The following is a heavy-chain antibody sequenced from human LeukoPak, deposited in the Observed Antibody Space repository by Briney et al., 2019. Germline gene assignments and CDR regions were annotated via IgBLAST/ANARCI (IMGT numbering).Heavy chain of an antibody. CDR1: GFTFSSYK. D-gene: IGHD1-26*01. Sequence: GGSLRLSCAASGFTFSSYKMNWVRQAPGKGLEWVSYISSSGSTIYYADSVKGRFTISRDNAKNSLYLQMNSLRAEDTAVYYCARAGGSGSSSAHYWGQGTLVTVSS. V-gene: IGHV3-48*03. CDR2: ISSSGSTI. CDR3: ARAGGSGSSSAHY. J-gene: IGHJ4*02.